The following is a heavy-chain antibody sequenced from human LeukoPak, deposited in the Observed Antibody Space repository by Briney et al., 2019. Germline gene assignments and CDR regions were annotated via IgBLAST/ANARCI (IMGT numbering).Heavy chain of an antibody. CDR1: GFTFSSYS. V-gene: IGHV3-48*04. Sequence: GGSLRLSCEASGFTFSSYSMNWVRQAPGKGLEWVSYISSSGSTIYYADSVKGRFTISRDNAKNSLYLQMNSLRAEDTAVYYCARGFHSGYPYYYYYYMDVRGKGTTVTISS. D-gene: IGHD5-12*01. J-gene: IGHJ6*03. CDR2: ISSSGSTI. CDR3: ARGFHSGYPYYYYYYMDV.